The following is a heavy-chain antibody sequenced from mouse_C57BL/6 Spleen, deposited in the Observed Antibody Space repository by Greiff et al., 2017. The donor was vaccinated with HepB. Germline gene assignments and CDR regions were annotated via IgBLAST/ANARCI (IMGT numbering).Heavy chain of an antibody. Sequence: VHVKQSGPELVKPGASVKIPCKASGYTFTDYNMDWVKQSHGKSLEWIGDINPNNGGTIYNQKFKGKATLTVDKSSSTAYMELRSLTSEDTAVYYCARWAYGSSYYWYFDVWGTGTTVTVSS. D-gene: IGHD1-1*01. CDR2: INPNNGGT. CDR3: ARWAYGSSYYWYFDV. J-gene: IGHJ1*03. CDR1: GYTFTDYN. V-gene: IGHV1-18*01.